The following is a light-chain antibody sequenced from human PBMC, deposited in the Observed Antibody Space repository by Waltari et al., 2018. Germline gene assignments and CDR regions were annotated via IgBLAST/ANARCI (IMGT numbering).Light chain of an antibody. CDR2: GAS. Sequence: EIVLPQSPGTLSLSPGERATLSCRASQSVSRALAWYQQNPGQAPRLLIYGASNRATGIPDRFSGSGSGTDFSLIISRLEPEDFAVYYCQHYVSLPVTFGQGTKVEIK. CDR1: QSVSRA. CDR3: QHYVSLPVT. V-gene: IGKV3-20*01. J-gene: IGKJ1*01.